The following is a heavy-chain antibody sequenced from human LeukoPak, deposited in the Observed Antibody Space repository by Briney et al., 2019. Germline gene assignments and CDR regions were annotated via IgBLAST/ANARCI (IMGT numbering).Heavy chain of an antibody. CDR1: GFTLSSYS. CDR2: ISGSGGST. J-gene: IGHJ4*02. Sequence: PGGSLRLSCAASGFTLSSYSMNWVRQAPGKGLEWVSTISGSGGSTYNADSVKGRFTIARDNSKNTLYLQMNSLRAEDTAVYFCAKGRGWLQFFDYWGQGTLVTVSS. D-gene: IGHD5-24*01. V-gene: IGHV3-23*01. CDR3: AKGRGWLQFFDY.